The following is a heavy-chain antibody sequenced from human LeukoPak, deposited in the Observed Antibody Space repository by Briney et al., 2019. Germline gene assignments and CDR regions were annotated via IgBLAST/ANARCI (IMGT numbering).Heavy chain of an antibody. J-gene: IGHJ4*02. Sequence: SGPTLVKPTQTLTLTCTFSGFSLSTSGVGVGWIRQPPGKALEWLAPIYWNDDKRYSPSLKSRLTITKDTSKNQVVLTMTNMDPVDTATYYCARTKRLRFLEWLFVYFDYWGQGTLVTVSS. CDR1: GFSLSTSGVG. CDR3: ARTKRLRFLEWLFVYFDY. CDR2: IYWNDDK. V-gene: IGHV2-5*01. D-gene: IGHD3-3*01.